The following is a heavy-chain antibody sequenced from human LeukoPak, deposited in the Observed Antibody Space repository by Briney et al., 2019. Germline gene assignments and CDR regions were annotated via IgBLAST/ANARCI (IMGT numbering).Heavy chain of an antibody. CDR3: AIGYCSGGSCYSQAEYFQH. V-gene: IGHV1-69*13. Sequence: SVKVSCKASGYTFTGYYVHWVRQAPGQGLEWMGGIIPIFGTANYAQKFQGRVTITADESTSTAYMELSSLRSEDTAVYYCAIGYCSGGSCYSQAEYFQHWGQGTLVTVSS. J-gene: IGHJ1*01. CDR2: IIPIFGTA. D-gene: IGHD2-15*01. CDR1: GYTFTGYY.